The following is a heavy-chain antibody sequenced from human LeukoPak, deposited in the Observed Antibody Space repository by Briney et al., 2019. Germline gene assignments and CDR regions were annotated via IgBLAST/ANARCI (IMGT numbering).Heavy chain of an antibody. CDR2: ISGSGGST. CDR3: AKAPWGAFDI. CDR1: GFTFSSYA. J-gene: IGHJ3*02. D-gene: IGHD7-27*01. V-gene: IGHV3-23*01. Sequence: PGGSLRLSCAASGFTFSSYAMSWVREAPGKGLEWVSAISGSGGSTYYADSVKGRFTISRDNSKNTLYLQMNILRAEDTAVYYCAKAPWGAFDIWGQGTMVTVSS.